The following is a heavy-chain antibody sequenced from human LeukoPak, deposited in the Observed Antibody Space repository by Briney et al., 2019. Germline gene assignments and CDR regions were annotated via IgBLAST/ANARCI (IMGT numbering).Heavy chain of an antibody. J-gene: IGHJ4*02. CDR3: ARQHWPDKFVDF. CDR2: IDPNSAGTNT. D-gene: IGHD1-1*01. Sequence: GASVKVSSKGSGNTFSGSYVHWVRQAPDQGLEWMGWIDPNSAGTNTNYAQKFQDRVTFTRDASVSAAYMELSRPTTDDTAVYYCARQHWPDKFVDFWGQGTLVTVSS. V-gene: IGHV1-2*02. CDR1: GNTFSGSY.